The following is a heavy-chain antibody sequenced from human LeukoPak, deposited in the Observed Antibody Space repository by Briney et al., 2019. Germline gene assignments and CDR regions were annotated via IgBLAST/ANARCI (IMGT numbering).Heavy chain of an antibody. D-gene: IGHD3-22*01. CDR1: GGSIRSSYYY. V-gene: IGHV4-39*07. CDR2: IYDSGST. CDR3: ASLKRDSSGYYYGD. Sequence: SETLSLTCTVSGGSIRSSYYYWGWIRQPPGKGLEWIGSIYDSGSTYYNPSLKSRVTISVDKSKNQFSLKLSSVTAADTAVYYCASLKRDSSGYYYGDWGQGTLVTVSS. J-gene: IGHJ4*02.